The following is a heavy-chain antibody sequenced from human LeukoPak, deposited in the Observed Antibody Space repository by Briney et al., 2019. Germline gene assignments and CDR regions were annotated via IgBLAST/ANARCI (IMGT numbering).Heavy chain of an antibody. Sequence: SETLSLTCAVYGGSFSGYYWSWIRQPPGKGLEWIGEINHSGSTNFNPSLKSRVTISVDTSKNQFSLKLSSVTAADTAVYYCARVGDYVWGSYPPNWFDPWGQGTLVTVSS. CDR1: GGSFSGYY. J-gene: IGHJ5*02. CDR3: ARVGDYVWGSYPPNWFDP. CDR2: INHSGST. D-gene: IGHD3-16*02. V-gene: IGHV4-34*01.